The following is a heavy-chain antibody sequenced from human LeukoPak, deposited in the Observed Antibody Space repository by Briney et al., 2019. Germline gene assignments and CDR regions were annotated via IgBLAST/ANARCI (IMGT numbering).Heavy chain of an antibody. CDR3: ARDCYGGAPCFDS. Sequence: GGSLRLSCAASRFSFINYAMSWVRQAPGRGLEWVSGMSGNGVRTFYADSVKGRFTISRDNSENALYLQMNSLRAEDTAIYYCARDCYGGAPCFDSWGQGTLVTVSS. CDR2: MSGNGVRT. CDR1: RFSFINYA. D-gene: IGHD3-16*01. J-gene: IGHJ4*02. V-gene: IGHV3-23*01.